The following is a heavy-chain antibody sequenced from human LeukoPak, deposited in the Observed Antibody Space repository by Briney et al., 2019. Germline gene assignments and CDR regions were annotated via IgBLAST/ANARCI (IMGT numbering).Heavy chain of an antibody. D-gene: IGHD7-27*01. CDR2: IFYSGST. CDR1: GGSISTSNYY. V-gene: IGHV4-39*07. Sequence: PSETLYLTCTVSGGSISTSNYYWGWIRQPPGKGLEWIGNIFYSGSTYYSPSLKSRVTISVDTSKNQFSLKLRSVTAADTAVYYCARGFRGDNFDYWGQGTLVTVSS. J-gene: IGHJ4*02. CDR3: ARGFRGDNFDY.